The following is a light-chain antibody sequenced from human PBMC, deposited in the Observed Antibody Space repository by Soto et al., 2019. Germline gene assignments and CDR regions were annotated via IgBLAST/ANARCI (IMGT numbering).Light chain of an antibody. V-gene: IGKV1-33*01. CDR2: DAS. J-gene: IGKJ4*01. CDR1: QDISDV. CDR3: QRYNNWPHT. Sequence: DIQMPQSPSALSASLGDRVTITCQASQDISDVLNWYQQQPGKAPKVLIYDASKLQTGVPSRFSGRGSGTDFTLTIRGLQSEDFAVYCCQRYNNWPHTFGGGTKVDTK.